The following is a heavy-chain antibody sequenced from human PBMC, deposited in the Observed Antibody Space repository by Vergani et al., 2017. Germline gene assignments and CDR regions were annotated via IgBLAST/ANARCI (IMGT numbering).Heavy chain of an antibody. CDR3: ARDCCADNSNHVNWFDA. CDR1: GFTFSDYY. Sequence: QVQLVESGGGLVKPGGSLRLSCAASGFTFSDYYMSWIRQAPGKGVEWVSYISSSGSTIYYADSVKGRFTISRDNAKNSLYLQMNSLRAEETAVYYCARDCCADNSNHVNWFDARGQGSLVTVS. CDR2: ISSSGSTI. D-gene: IGHD4-11*01. V-gene: IGHV3-11*01. J-gene: IGHJ5*02.